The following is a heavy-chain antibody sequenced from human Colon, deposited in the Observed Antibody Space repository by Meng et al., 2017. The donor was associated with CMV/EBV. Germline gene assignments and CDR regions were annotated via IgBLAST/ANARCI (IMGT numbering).Heavy chain of an antibody. CDR3: ARHRDHHYPNFAFDL. J-gene: IGHJ5*02. Sequence: SETLSLTCNVSNGSISSTTYYWTWVRQHPGKGLEWVGYIYYSGTAYHNPSLKSRLTISLDTSKNLCSMKLNSVTAADTAVYYCARHRDHHYPNFAFDLWGQG. D-gene: IGHD1-1*01. CDR2: IYYSGTA. CDR1: NGSISSTTYY. V-gene: IGHV4-31*03.